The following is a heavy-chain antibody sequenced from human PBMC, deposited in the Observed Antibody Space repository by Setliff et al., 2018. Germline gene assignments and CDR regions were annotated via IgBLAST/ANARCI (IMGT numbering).Heavy chain of an antibody. CDR3: ARDGGTAMVKTYYYGLDV. CDR1: GYTFTNYG. CDR2: INNYNFNT. V-gene: IGHV1-18*03. J-gene: IGHJ6*02. Sequence: GASVKVSCKASGYTFTNYGINWVRQAPGQGLEWMGWINNYNFNTNYPQKFLGRVTMTTDTSKNSLYLDLNSLRGEDMAVYYCARDGGTAMVKTYYYGLDVWGQGTTVTVSS. D-gene: IGHD5-18*01.